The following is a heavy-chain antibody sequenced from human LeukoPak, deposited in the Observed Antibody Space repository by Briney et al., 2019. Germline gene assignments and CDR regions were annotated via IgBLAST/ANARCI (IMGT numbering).Heavy chain of an antibody. D-gene: IGHD2-15*01. J-gene: IGHJ3*02. Sequence: PGGSLRLSCAASGFTFSSYEMNWVRQAPGKGLEWVSYISSSGSTIYYADSVKGRFTISRDNAKNSLYLQMNSLRAEDTAVYYCARVIGGVVPDAFDIXGQGTMVTVSS. CDR3: ARVIGGVVPDAFDI. CDR1: GFTFSSYE. V-gene: IGHV3-48*03. CDR2: ISSSGSTI.